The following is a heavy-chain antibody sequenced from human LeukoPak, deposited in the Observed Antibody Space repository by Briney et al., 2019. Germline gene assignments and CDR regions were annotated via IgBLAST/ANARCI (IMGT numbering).Heavy chain of an antibody. V-gene: IGHV3-30*02. Sequence: PGGSLRLSCAASGFPFSSYGMHWVRQAPGKGLEWVAFIRYDGSNKYYADSVKGRFTISRDNSKNTLYLQMNSLRAEDTAVYYCAKLLDCSSTSCSGESYYYYYYMDVWGKGTTVTVSS. J-gene: IGHJ6*03. D-gene: IGHD2-2*01. CDR2: IRYDGSNK. CDR3: AKLLDCSSTSCSGESYYYYYYMDV. CDR1: GFPFSSYG.